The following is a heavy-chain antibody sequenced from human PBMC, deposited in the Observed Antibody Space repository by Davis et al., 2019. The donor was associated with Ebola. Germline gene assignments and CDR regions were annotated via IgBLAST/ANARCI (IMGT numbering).Heavy chain of an antibody. V-gene: IGHV3-21*01. J-gene: IGHJ3*02. CDR3: ARDLYYYDSSGYYHDAFDI. D-gene: IGHD3-22*01. CDR2: ISSSSSYI. CDR1: GFMFNTYW. Sequence: GGSLRLSCAASGFMFNTYWMNWVRQAPGKGLEWVSSISSSSSYIYYADSVKGRFTISRDNAKNSLYLQMNSLRAEDTAVYYCARDLYYYDSSGYYHDAFDIWGQGTMVTVSS.